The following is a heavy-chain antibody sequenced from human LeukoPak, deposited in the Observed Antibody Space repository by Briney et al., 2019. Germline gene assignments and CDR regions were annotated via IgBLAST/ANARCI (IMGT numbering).Heavy chain of an antibody. CDR3: ARTKPGIAGTGFDY. D-gene: IGHD6-13*01. V-gene: IGHV3-21*01. Sequence: PGESLRLSCAASGFTFSSYSMNWVRQAPGKGLEWVSSISSSSSYIYYADSVKGRFTISRDNAKNSLYLQMNSLRAEDTAVYYCARTKPGIAGTGFDYWGQGTLVTVSS. CDR2: ISSSSSYI. J-gene: IGHJ4*02. CDR1: GFTFSSYS.